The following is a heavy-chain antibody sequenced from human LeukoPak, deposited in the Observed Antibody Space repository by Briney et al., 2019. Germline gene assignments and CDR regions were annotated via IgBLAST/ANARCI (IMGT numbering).Heavy chain of an antibody. V-gene: IGHV1-69*01. Sequence: GSSVKVSRTASGGTFSSYAISWVRQALGQGLEWMGGIIPIFGTANYAQKFQGRVTITADEPTSTAYMELSSLRSEDTAVYYCARGPDPKRMQWPDYWGQGTLVTVSS. CDR3: ARGPDPKRMQWPDY. D-gene: IGHD6-19*01. CDR2: IIPIFGTA. J-gene: IGHJ4*02. CDR1: GGTFSSYA.